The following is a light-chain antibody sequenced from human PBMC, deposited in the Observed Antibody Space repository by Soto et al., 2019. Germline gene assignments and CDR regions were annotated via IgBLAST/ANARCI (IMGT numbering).Light chain of an antibody. CDR2: EVN. CDR1: SSDVGAYNY. J-gene: IGLJ1*01. CDR3: FSYTSSGTYV. V-gene: IGLV2-14*01. Sequence: QSVLTQPASVSGSPGQSITISCTGTSSDVGAYNYVSWYQQHPGKAPKLMIYEVNYRPSGVSNRFSGSKSGITASLTISGLQAEDEADYYCFSYTSSGTYVFGTGTKVTVL.